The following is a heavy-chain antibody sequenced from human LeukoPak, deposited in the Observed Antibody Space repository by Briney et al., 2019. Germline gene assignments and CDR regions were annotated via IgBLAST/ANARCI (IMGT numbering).Heavy chain of an antibody. D-gene: IGHD6-19*01. Sequence: GASVKVSCKASGYTFTSYYMHWVRQAPGQGLEWMGIINPSGGSTSYAQKFQGRVTMTRDTSTSTVYMELSSLKSEDTAVYYCAREQWLVLSHYYYYYGMDVWGQGTTVTVSS. CDR1: GYTFTSYY. J-gene: IGHJ6*02. CDR3: AREQWLVLSHYYYYYGMDV. CDR2: INPSGGST. V-gene: IGHV1-46*01.